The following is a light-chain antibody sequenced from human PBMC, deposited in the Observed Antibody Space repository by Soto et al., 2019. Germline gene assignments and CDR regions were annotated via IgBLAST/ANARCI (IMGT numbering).Light chain of an antibody. J-gene: IGLJ2*01. CDR1: SSNIGSNY. Sequence: QAVVTQPPSASGTPGQRVTISCSGSSSNIGSNYVYWYQQLPGTAPKLLIYRNNQRPSGVPDRFSGSKSGTSASLAISGLRSEDEADYYCAAWDESLSGPVVFGGGTKLTVL. V-gene: IGLV1-47*01. CDR2: RNN. CDR3: AAWDESLSGPVV.